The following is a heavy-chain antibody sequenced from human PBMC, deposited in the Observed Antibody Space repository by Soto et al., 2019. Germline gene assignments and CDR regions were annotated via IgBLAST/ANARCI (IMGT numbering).Heavy chain of an antibody. CDR1: GDSTSTYS. CDR3: AGAPYNYGPFDS. D-gene: IGHD5-18*01. Sequence: QVQLQESGPGLVKPSETLTLTCTFSGDSTSTYSWNWVRQPAGKGLEWIGRIYTTGGSNYNPSLESRIAISVDTSKNQSFLKSSSVTAAHTAVYYCAGAPYNYGPFDSWGQGTLLTVSS. CDR2: IYTTGGS. V-gene: IGHV4-4*07. J-gene: IGHJ4*02.